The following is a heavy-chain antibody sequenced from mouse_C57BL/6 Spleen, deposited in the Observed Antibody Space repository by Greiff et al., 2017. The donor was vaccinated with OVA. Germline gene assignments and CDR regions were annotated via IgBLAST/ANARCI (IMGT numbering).Heavy chain of an antibody. CDR3: TALGYYGRRRYFEV. Sequence: DVMLVESGGGLVQPGGSMKLSCVASGFTFSNYWMNWVRQSPEKGLEWVAQIRLKSDNYATHYAESVKGRFTISRDDSKSSVYLQRNNVRAEDTGIYYCTALGYYGRRRYFEVWGTGTTVTVSS. V-gene: IGHV6-3*01. J-gene: IGHJ1*03. D-gene: IGHD1-1*01. CDR2: IRLKSDNYAT. CDR1: GFTFSNYW.